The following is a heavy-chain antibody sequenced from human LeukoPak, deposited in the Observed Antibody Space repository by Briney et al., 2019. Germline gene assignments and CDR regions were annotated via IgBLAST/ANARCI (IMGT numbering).Heavy chain of an antibody. V-gene: IGHV3-23*01. Sequence: PGGSLRLSCAASGFTFSSYAMSWVRQAPGEGLEWVSAISGSGGSTYYADSVKGRFTISRDNSKNTLYLQMNSLRAEDTAVYYCAKDRSIAVAVADAFDIWGQGTMVTVSS. CDR3: AKDRSIAVAVADAFDI. J-gene: IGHJ3*02. CDR2: ISGSGGST. D-gene: IGHD6-19*01. CDR1: GFTFSSYA.